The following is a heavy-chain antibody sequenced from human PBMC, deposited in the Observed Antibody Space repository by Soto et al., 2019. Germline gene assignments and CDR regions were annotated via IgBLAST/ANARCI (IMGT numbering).Heavy chain of an antibody. CDR1: GGSISSYY. CDR3: ARQAGEELDY. V-gene: IGHV4-59*08. CDR2: IYYSGST. D-gene: IGHD6-19*01. Sequence: SETLSLTCTVSGGSISSYYWSLIRQPPGKGLEWIGYIYYSGSTNYNPSLKSRVTISVDTSKNQFSLKLSSVTAADTAVYYCARQAGEELDYWGQGTLVTVSS. J-gene: IGHJ4*02.